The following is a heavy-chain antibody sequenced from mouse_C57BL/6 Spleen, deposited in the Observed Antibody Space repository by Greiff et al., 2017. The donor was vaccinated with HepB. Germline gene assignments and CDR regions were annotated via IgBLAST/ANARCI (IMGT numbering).Heavy chain of an antibody. CDR1: GYAFSSSW. CDR3: ASQVGMDY. Sequence: QVQLQQSGPELVKPGASVKISCKASGYAFSSSWMNWVKQRPGKGLEWIGRIYPGDGDTNYNGKFKGKATLTADKSSSTAYMQLSSLTSEDSAVYFCASQVGMDYWGQGTSVTVSS. CDR2: IYPGDGDT. J-gene: IGHJ4*01. D-gene: IGHD4-1*02. V-gene: IGHV1-82*01.